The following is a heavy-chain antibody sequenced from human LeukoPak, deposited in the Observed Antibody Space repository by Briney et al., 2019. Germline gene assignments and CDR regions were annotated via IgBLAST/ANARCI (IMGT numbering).Heavy chain of an antibody. CDR1: GFIFSTYW. CDR2: IRTDGGTT. J-gene: IGHJ4*02. D-gene: IGHD3-16*01. CDR3: ARDWAWGGFDH. V-gene: IGHV3-74*01. Sequence: GGSLRLSCEGSGFIFSTYWMHWVRQAPGKGLVWVSRIRTDGGTTYYADSVKGRFTVSGDNAKNTLYLQMNSLRADDTAIYYCARDWAWGGFDHWGQGALVTVSP.